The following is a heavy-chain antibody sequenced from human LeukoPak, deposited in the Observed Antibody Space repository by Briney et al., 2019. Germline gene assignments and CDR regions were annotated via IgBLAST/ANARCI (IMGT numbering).Heavy chain of an antibody. CDR2: IYYSGST. V-gene: IGHV4-59*01. CDR1: GGSISSYY. Sequence: SETLSLTCTVSGGSISSYYWSWIRQPPGKGLEWIGYIYYSGSTNYNPSLKSRVTISVDTSKNQFSLKPSSVTAADTAVYYCAREEERAWYYGSGPGAFDIWGQGTMVTVSS. J-gene: IGHJ3*02. CDR3: AREEERAWYYGSGPGAFDI. D-gene: IGHD3-10*01.